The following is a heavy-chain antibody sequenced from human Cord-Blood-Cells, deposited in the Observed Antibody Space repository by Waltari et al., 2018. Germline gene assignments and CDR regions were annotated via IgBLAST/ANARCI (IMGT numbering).Heavy chain of an antibody. CDR2: ISGSGGST. CDR1: GFTFSSCA. V-gene: IGHV3-23*01. J-gene: IGHJ4*02. D-gene: IGHD6-13*01. Sequence: EVQLLESGGGLVQPGGSVRLSCAASGFTFSSCALSWVCQAPGKGLEWVSAISGSGGSTYYADSVKGRFTISRDNSKNTLYLQMNSLRAEDTAVYYCAKDPNSYSSSWYDYWGQGTLVTVSS. CDR3: AKDPNSYSSSWYDY.